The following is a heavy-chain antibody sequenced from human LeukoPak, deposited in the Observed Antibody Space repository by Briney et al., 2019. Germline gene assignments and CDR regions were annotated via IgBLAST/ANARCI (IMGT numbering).Heavy chain of an antibody. V-gene: IGHV3-48*01. CDR3: ARAQLSYSSTWYANWYFDL. D-gene: IGHD6-13*01. J-gene: IGHJ2*01. CDR2: ISSSSSTI. Sequence: PGGSLRLSCAASGFTFSSYNMNWVRQAPGKGLEWVSYISSSSSTIYYADSVKGRFTISRDSAKNSLYLQMNSLRAGDTAVYYCARAQLSYSSTWYANWYFDLWGRGTLVTVSS. CDR1: GFTFSSYN.